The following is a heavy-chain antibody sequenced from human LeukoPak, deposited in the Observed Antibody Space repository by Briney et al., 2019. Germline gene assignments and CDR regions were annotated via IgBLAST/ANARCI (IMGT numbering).Heavy chain of an antibody. CDR2: INPSGGST. J-gene: IGHJ6*04. CDR1: GYTFTSYC. CDR3: ARDIVVVVAASRYYYYGMDV. V-gene: IGHV1-46*01. D-gene: IGHD2-15*01. Sequence: ASVKVSCKASGYTFTSYCMHWVRQAPGQGLEWMGIINPSGGSTSYAQKFQGRVTMTRDTSTSTVYMELSSLRSEDTAVYYCARDIVVVVAASRYYYYGMDVWGKGTTVTVSS.